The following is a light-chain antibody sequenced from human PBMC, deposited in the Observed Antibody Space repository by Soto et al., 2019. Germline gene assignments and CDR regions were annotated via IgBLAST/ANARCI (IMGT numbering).Light chain of an antibody. CDR1: QSISSS. CDR2: RAS. J-gene: IGKJ1*01. Sequence: DIQMTQSPSTLSASVGDRVTITCRASQSISSSLAWYQQKPGKAPKLLIYRASSLETGVPSRFSGSGSGTEFTLTSSSLQPDDFATYYCQQYNSYCTFGQGTKVEIK. CDR3: QQYNSYCT. V-gene: IGKV1-5*03.